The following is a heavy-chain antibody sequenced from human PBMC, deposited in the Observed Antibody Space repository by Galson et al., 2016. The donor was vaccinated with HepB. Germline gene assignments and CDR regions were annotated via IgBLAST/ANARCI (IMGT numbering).Heavy chain of an antibody. J-gene: IGHJ3*02. CDR2: ISYDGSNK. D-gene: IGHD1-26*01. Sequence: SLRLSCAASGFTFSSYGMHWVRQAPGKGLEWVAFISYDGSNKKYVDSVRGRFTISRDNFKNMVYLQMNSLRAEDTAVYYCARDRRSGSYGDDFHIWGQGTMVTVSS. V-gene: IGHV3-30*03. CDR1: GFTFSSYG. CDR3: ARDRRSGSYGDDFHI.